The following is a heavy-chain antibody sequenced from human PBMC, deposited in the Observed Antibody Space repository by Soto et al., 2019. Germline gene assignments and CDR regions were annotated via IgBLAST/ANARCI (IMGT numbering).Heavy chain of an antibody. D-gene: IGHD7-27*01. Sequence: ASVKVSCKASGYTFTSYYMHWVRQAPGQGLEWMGIINPSGGSTSYAQKFQGRVTMTRDTSTSTVYMELSSLRSEDTAVYYCARDVPPTGGPPRGAFDIWGQGTMVTVSS. CDR1: GYTFTSYY. J-gene: IGHJ3*02. CDR3: ARDVPPTGGPPRGAFDI. CDR2: INPSGGST. V-gene: IGHV1-46*01.